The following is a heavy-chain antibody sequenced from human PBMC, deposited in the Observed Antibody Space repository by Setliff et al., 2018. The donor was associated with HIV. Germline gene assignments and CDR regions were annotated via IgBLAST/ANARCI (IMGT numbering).Heavy chain of an antibody. CDR3: ARDNYYNFWRGYWGMDV. Sequence: SETLSLTCTVSGGSINSGSYYWTWIRQPAGKGLEWIGHIYTSGSTNYNPSLQSRVTMSVDTSKNQFSLRLSSVTAADTAVYYCARDNYYNFWRGYWGMDVWGQGTTVTVSS. J-gene: IGHJ6*02. D-gene: IGHD3-3*01. CDR1: GGSINSGSYY. CDR2: IYTSGST. V-gene: IGHV4-61*09.